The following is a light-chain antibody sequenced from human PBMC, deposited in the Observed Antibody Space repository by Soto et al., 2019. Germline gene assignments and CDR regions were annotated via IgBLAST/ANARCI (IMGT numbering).Light chain of an antibody. V-gene: IGKV3-11*01. CDR3: QQRSNQLT. Sequence: EIVLTQSPATLSLSPGERATLSCRASQSVNNYVAWYQHKPGQAPSLLIYDAASRATGIPARFSGSVSGTDFTLTISSLEPEDFAVYYCQQRSNQLTFAQGPRLDIK. CDR1: QSVNNY. J-gene: IGKJ5*01. CDR2: DAA.